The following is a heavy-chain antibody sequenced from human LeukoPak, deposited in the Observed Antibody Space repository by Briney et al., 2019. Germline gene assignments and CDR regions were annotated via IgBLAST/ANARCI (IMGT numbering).Heavy chain of an antibody. Sequence: GGSLRLSCAASGFTFSNSWMSWVRQAPEKGLEWVANIKEDGSEKNYVDSVKGRFIISRDNAKNSLYLQMNSLSAEDTAVYYCARYYGSGSSYRHFDYWGPGNLCTVSP. V-gene: IGHV3-7*01. CDR2: IKEDGSEK. J-gene: IGHJ4*02. D-gene: IGHD3-10*01. CDR3: ARYYGSGSSYRHFDY. CDR1: GFTFSNSW.